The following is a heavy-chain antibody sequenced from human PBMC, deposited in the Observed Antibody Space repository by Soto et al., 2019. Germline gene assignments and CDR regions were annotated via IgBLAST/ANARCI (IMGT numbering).Heavy chain of an antibody. D-gene: IGHD2-2*01. CDR1: GDSISRSSYN. Sequence: ASETLSLTCSVSGDSISRSSYNWGWIRQSPGEGLEWIASITNNGGTQYNPSLKSQVTIFVDTSKKEYSMKVTSVTAADTVVYFCASRYAPSEFDHWGQGSLVTVSS. J-gene: IGHJ4*02. V-gene: IGHV4-39*01. CDR2: ITNNGGT. CDR3: ASRYAPSEFDH.